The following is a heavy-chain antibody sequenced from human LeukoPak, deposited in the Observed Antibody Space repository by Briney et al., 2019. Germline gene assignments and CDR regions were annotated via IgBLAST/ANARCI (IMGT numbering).Heavy chain of an antibody. CDR1: GGSISSYY. CDR3: ARDAPDYYDSSGYPAFDI. D-gene: IGHD3-22*01. CDR2: INHSGST. Sequence: PSETLSLTCTVSGGSISSYYWSWIRQPPGKGLEWIGEINHSGSTNYNPSLKSRVTISVDTSKNQFSLKLSSVTAADTAVYYCARDAPDYYDSSGYPAFDIWGQGTMVTVSS. V-gene: IGHV4-34*01. J-gene: IGHJ3*02.